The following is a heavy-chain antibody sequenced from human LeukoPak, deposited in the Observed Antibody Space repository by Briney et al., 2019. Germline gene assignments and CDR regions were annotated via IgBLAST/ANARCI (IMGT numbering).Heavy chain of an antibody. CDR3: ARSEDYQDSSGYVNMYDY. CDR1: GFTFSTYA. J-gene: IGHJ4*02. D-gene: IGHD3-22*01. V-gene: IGHV3-64*02. CDR2: ISSNGGST. Sequence: GGSLRLSCAASGFTFSTYAMHWVREAPGKGLEYVSAISSNGGSTYYAGSVKGRFTISGDNSKNTLYLQMSSLRAEDMAVYYWARSEDYQDSSGYVNMYDYWGQGTLVTVSS.